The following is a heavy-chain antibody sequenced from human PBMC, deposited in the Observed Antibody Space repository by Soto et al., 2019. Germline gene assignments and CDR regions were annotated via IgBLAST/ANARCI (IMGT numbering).Heavy chain of an antibody. CDR2: TKQDGNEK. D-gene: IGHD3-9*01. CDR3: ARVKDILTGLDY. Sequence: PGESLKISCAASGFTFSNYWMTWVRQAPGKGLEWVATTKQDGNEKYYVDSVKARFTISRDNAKSSLYLQMNSLKAEDTAVYFCARVKDILTGLDYWGRGTLVTVSS. J-gene: IGHJ4*02. V-gene: IGHV3-7*01. CDR1: GFTFSNYW.